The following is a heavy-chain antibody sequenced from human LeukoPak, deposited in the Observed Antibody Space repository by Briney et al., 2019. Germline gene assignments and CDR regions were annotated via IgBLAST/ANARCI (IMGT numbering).Heavy chain of an antibody. V-gene: IGHV4-4*07. CDR2: IYHSGST. Sequence: SETLSLTCTVSGGFISSYYWSWIRQPAGKGLEWIGSIYHSGSTYYNPSLKSRVTISVDTSKNQFSLKLSSVTAADTAVYYCARVEAYYYYMDVWGKGTTVTVSS. CDR1: GGFISSYY. J-gene: IGHJ6*03. CDR3: ARVEAYYYYMDV.